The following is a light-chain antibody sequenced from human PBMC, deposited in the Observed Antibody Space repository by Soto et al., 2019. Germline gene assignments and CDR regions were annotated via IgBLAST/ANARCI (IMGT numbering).Light chain of an antibody. Sequence: DIKMTQSPSTLSESIGDRVTITCRASQSINSCLAWYQQKPGKAPKLLIYKASSLQTGVPARFSGSGSGTEFTLTISSLQPDDFASYCCHHYDAYSSTFGQGTKVDIK. CDR2: KAS. CDR3: HHYDAYSST. V-gene: IGKV1-5*03. CDR1: QSINSC. J-gene: IGKJ1*01.